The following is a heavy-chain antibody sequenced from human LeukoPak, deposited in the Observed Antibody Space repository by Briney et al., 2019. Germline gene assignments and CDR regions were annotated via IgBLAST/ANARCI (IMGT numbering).Heavy chain of an antibody. CDR3: ATVFEH. Sequence: GGSLRLSCAVSGFTLNSNWIHWVRQAPGQGLVWVSRINEDGRGTSYADSVKGRFTISKDDAKNTVYLQMNSLRAEDTAVYYCATVFEHWGQGTLVTVSS. CDR2: INEDGRGT. CDR1: GFTLNSNW. V-gene: IGHV3-74*01. J-gene: IGHJ4*02.